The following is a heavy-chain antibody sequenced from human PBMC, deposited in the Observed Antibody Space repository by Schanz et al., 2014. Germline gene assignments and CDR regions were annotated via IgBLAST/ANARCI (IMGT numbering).Heavy chain of an antibody. V-gene: IGHV3-48*01. J-gene: IGHJ4*02. Sequence: EVQLVESGGGLVQPGESLRLSCAVSGFSFSSYSMSWVRQAPGKGLEWIAYISSGGTTIYYADSVKGRFTISRDNAKSSLYLQMNSLRAEDTAVYYCAKGRMTATNFFDSWGQGTLVTVSS. CDR1: GFSFSSYS. CDR3: AKGRMTATNFFDS. CDR2: ISSGGTTI. D-gene: IGHD1-7*01.